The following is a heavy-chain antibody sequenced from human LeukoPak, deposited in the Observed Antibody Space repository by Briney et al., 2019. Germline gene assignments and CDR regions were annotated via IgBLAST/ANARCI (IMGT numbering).Heavy chain of an antibody. CDR2: INHSGST. CDR1: GGSFSGYY. D-gene: IGHD6-19*01. CDR3: ARARQWLVRGFDY. J-gene: IGHJ4*02. V-gene: IGHV4-34*01. Sequence: SETLSLNCAVYGGSFSGYYWSWIRQPPGKGLEWIGEINHSGSTNYNPSLKSRVTISVDTSKNQFSLKLSSVTAADTAVYYCARARQWLVRGFDYWGQGTLVTVSS.